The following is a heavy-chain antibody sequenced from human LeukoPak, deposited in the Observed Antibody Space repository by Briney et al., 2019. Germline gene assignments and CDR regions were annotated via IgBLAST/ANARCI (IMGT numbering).Heavy chain of an antibody. J-gene: IGHJ3*02. Sequence: PGGSPRLSCAASQFTLSNYWMHWVRQAPGKGLVWVSFINSDASSTAYADSVKGRFTISRDNAKNTLYLQMNSLRVEDTAVYYCARDMNVDTAMDIWGQGTLVTVSS. CDR1: QFTLSNYW. CDR3: ARDMNVDTAMDI. CDR2: INSDASST. V-gene: IGHV3-74*01. D-gene: IGHD5-18*01.